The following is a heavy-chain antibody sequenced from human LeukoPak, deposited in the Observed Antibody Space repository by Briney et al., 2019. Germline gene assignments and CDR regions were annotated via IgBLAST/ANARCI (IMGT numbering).Heavy chain of an antibody. D-gene: IGHD2-15*01. CDR1: GFTCCGSA. V-gene: IGHV3-73*01. CDR3: TRLPHCSGGSCSYYYYYYMDV. CDR2: IRSKANSYAT. Sequence: PGGSLRLSCAASGFTCCGSAMLWVRQASGKGLEWVGRIRSKANSYATAYAASVKGRFTISRDDSKNTADLQMNSLKTEDTAVYYCTRLPHCSGGSCSYYYYYYMDVWGKGTTVTVSS. J-gene: IGHJ6*03.